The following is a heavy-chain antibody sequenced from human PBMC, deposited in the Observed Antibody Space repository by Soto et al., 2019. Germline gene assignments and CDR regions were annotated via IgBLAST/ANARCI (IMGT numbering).Heavy chain of an antibody. D-gene: IGHD3-22*01. Sequence: GGSLRLSCAASGFTFSSYAMSWVRQAPGKGLEWVSAISGSGGSTYYADSVKGRFTISRDNSKNTLYLQMNSLRAEDTAVYYCARAITMIVVVITIGAFDIWGQGTMVTVSS. CDR3: ARAITMIVVVITIGAFDI. CDR1: GFTFSSYA. V-gene: IGHV3-23*01. J-gene: IGHJ3*02. CDR2: ISGSGGST.